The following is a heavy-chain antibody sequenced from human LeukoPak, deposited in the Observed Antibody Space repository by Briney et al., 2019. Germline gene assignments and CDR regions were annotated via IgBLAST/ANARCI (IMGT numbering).Heavy chain of an antibody. CDR1: GFTFSNYA. Sequence: GGSLRLSCAASGFTFSNYAMNWVRQAPGKGLEWVSLISGSTSSTYYADSVKGRFSISRDNSKNTVYLQMNSLRAEDTAVYYCAKVSGYTSGWYVDFDCWGQGSLVTVSS. CDR3: AKVSGYTSGWYVDFDC. V-gene: IGHV3-23*01. CDR2: ISGSTSST. J-gene: IGHJ4*02. D-gene: IGHD6-19*01.